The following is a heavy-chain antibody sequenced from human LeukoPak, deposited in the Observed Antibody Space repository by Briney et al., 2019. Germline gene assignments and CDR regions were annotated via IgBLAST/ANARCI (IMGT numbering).Heavy chain of an antibody. CDR1: GYTFTTYY. V-gene: IGHV1-2*02. CDR2: INPKNGGT. D-gene: IGHD1-14*01. CDR3: ARDPSNRYYTDV. J-gene: IGHJ6*03. Sequence: ASVKVSCKPSGYTFTTYYLHWVRQAPGQGLEWVGWINPKNGGTYYAQKFQGRFTMTRDTSINTAYMELSGLTSDDTAVYYCARDPSNRYYTDVWGIGTTVTVSS.